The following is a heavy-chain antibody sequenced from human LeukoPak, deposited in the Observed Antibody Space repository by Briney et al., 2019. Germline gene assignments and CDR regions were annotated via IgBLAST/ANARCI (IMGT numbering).Heavy chain of an antibody. CDR3: AKDGYSSGWAFDY. CDR2: ISSSGGST. D-gene: IGHD6-19*01. Sequence: GGSLRLSCAASGFTFSSYAMSWVRQAPGKGLEWVSAISSSGGSTYYADSVKGRFTISRDNSKNTLYLQMNSLRAEDTAVYYCAKDGYSSGWAFDYWGQGTLVTVSS. V-gene: IGHV3-23*01. J-gene: IGHJ4*02. CDR1: GFTFSSYA.